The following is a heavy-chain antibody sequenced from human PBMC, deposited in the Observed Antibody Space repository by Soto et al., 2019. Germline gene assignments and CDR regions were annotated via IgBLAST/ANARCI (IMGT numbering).Heavy chain of an antibody. D-gene: IGHD3-22*01. CDR3: ATAIVVKGLNY. Sequence: EVQLVESGGGLVKPGGSLRLSCAASGFTFSNAWMTWVRQAPGKGLEWVGRVESKTDAGTTDYAAPVKGRFIITRDDSKNKLYLQMNSLKTEEPAVYYCATAIVVKGLNYWGQGTLVTVSS. J-gene: IGHJ4*02. CDR1: GFTFSNAW. V-gene: IGHV3-15*04. CDR2: VESKTDAGTT.